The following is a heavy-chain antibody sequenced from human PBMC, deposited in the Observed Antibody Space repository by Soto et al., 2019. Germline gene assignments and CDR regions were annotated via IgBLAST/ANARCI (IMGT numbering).Heavy chain of an antibody. CDR2: ISSSSSTI. CDR1: GFTFSSYS. D-gene: IGHD1-1*01. V-gene: IGHV3-48*02. CDR3: ARPELTVYYAMDV. J-gene: IGHJ6*02. Sequence: QLVESGGGLVQPGGSLRLSCAASGFTFSSYSMNWVRQAPGKGLEWVSYISSSSSTIYYADSVKGRFTISRDNDKDLLYLQRNSLRDEATAVYYCARPELTVYYAMDVWGQGTTVTVSS.